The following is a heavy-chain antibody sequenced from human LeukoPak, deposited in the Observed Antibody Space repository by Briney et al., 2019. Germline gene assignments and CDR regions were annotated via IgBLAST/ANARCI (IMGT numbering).Heavy chain of an antibody. CDR1: GFTFSSYE. V-gene: IGHV3-48*03. J-gene: IGHJ4*02. Sequence: PGGSLRLSCAASGFTFSSYEMNWVRQAPGKGLEWVSYISSSGSTIYYADSVKGRFTISRDNAKNSLYLKMNSLRAEDTAVYYCASVKWIAVAAFDYWGQGTLVTVSS. D-gene: IGHD6-19*01. CDR2: ISSSGSTI. CDR3: ASVKWIAVAAFDY.